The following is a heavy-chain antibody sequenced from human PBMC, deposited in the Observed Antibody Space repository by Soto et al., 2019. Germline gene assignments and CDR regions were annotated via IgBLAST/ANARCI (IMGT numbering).Heavy chain of an antibody. J-gene: IGHJ3*02. CDR1: GFTFSNYG. Sequence: GPSVKVSCKASGFTFSNYGLNWVRQAPGQGLEWMGWVSANNGHTNYAQNLQGRVSMTTDTSTSTAYVELRSLRSDDTAVYYCARDLSKRITIFGVDPPSAFDIWGQGTMVTVSS. V-gene: IGHV1-18*01. CDR2: VSANNGHT. CDR3: ARDLSKRITIFGVDPPSAFDI. D-gene: IGHD3-3*01.